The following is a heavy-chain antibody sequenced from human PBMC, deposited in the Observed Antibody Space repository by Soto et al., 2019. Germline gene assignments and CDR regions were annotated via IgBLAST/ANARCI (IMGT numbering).Heavy chain of an antibody. J-gene: IGHJ4*02. CDR3: ARDGIAAAAEYYFDY. CDR2: ISSSSSYI. D-gene: IGHD6-13*01. CDR1: GFTFSSYS. V-gene: IGHV3-21*06. Sequence: EVQLVESGGGLVKPGGSLRLSCAASGFTFSSYSMNWVRQAPGKGLEWVSSISSSSSYIYYADSVKGRFTISSDNAKNSLYLQMNSLRAEDTAVYYCARDGIAAAAEYYFDYWGQGTLVTVSS.